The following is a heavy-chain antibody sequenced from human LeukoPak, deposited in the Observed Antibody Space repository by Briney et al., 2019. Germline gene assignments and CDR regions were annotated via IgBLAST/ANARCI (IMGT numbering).Heavy chain of an antibody. CDR2: ISSSSTYI. CDR3: AGDYEGNLAFDI. CDR1: GFSLSNCS. J-gene: IGHJ3*02. D-gene: IGHD4-23*01. Sequence: GGSLRLSCAASGFSLSNCSMNWVRQAPGKGLEWVSSISSSSTYIYYADSLEGRFTISRDNVRNSLYLQMNSLRAEDTAVYYCAGDYEGNLAFDIWGQGTMVTVSS. V-gene: IGHV3-21*01.